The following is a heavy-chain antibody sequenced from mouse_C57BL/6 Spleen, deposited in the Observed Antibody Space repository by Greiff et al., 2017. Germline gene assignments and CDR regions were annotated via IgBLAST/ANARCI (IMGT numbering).Heavy chain of an antibody. CDR3: ARRGYGYDEAWFAY. CDR2: IHPNSGST. V-gene: IGHV1-64*01. J-gene: IGHJ3*01. D-gene: IGHD2-2*01. Sequence: VQLQQPGAELVKPGASVKLSCKASGYTFTSYWMHWVKQRPGQGLEWIGMIHPNSGSTNYNEKFKSKATLTVDKSSSTAYMQLSSLTSEDSAVYYCARRGYGYDEAWFAYWGQGTLVTVSA. CDR1: GYTFTSYW.